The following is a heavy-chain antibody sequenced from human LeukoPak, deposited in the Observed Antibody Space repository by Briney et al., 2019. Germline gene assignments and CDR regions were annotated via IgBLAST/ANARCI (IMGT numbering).Heavy chain of an antibody. D-gene: IGHD4-17*01. CDR2: ISAYNGNT. CDR3: ARGKVTTGSWFDP. V-gene: IGHV1-18*01. Sequence: RASVKVSCKASGYTFTSYGVSWVRQAPGQGLEWMGWISAYNGNTNYAQKLQGRVTMTTDTSTSTAYMELRSLRSDATAVYYCARGKVTTGSWFDPWGQGTLVTVSS. J-gene: IGHJ5*02. CDR1: GYTFTSYG.